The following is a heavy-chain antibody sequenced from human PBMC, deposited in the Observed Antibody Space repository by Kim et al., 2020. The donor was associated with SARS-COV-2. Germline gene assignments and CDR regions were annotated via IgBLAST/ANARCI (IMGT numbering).Heavy chain of an antibody. CDR2: IYSGGST. CDR3: ASGGLRHHGDLDY. V-gene: IGHV3-66*01. Sequence: GGSLRLSCAASGFTVSSNYMSWVRQAPGKGLEWVSVIYSGGSTYYADSVKGRFTISRDNSKNTLYLQMNSLRAEDTAVYYCASGGLRHHGDLDYWGQGTLVTVSS. D-gene: IGHD3-10*01. CDR1: GFTVSSNY. J-gene: IGHJ4*02.